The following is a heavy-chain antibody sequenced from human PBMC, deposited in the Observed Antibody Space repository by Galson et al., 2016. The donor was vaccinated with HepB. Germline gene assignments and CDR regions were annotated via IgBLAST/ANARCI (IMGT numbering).Heavy chain of an antibody. Sequence: SLRLSCAASGFSFSTSGMSWVRQAPGRGLEWVAAISGPGSGTYYADSVKGRFTISRDNSDNTLYLQMNSLRADDTAVYYCAREGTGGFDFWGQGTLVTVSS. V-gene: IGHV3-23*01. J-gene: IGHJ4*02. CDR2: ISGPGSGT. CDR1: GFSFSTSG. CDR3: AREGTGGFDF. D-gene: IGHD3/OR15-3a*01.